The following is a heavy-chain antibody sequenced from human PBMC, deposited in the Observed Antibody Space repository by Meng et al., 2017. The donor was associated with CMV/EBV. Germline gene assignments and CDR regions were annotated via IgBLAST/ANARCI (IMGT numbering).Heavy chain of an antibody. CDR1: GGSISSGDYY. J-gene: IGHJ6*02. Sequence: LRLSCTVSGGSISSGDYYWSWIRQPPGKGLEWIGYIYYSGSTYYNPSLKSRVTISVDTSKNQFSLKLSSVTAADTAVYYCARGISFNFGVVTLYYYGMDVWGQGTTVTVSS. CDR3: ARGISFNFGVVTLYYYGMDV. D-gene: IGHD3-3*01. CDR2: IYYSGST. V-gene: IGHV4-30-4*08.